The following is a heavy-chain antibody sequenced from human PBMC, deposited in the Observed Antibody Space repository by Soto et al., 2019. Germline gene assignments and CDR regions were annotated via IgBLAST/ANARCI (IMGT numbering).Heavy chain of an antibody. J-gene: IGHJ5*02. Sequence: QVQLVQSGAEVKKPGASVKVSCTASGYTFTHYAIHWVRHAPGQRLEWMGFINAGSGNTKYSQTFQGRLTFTKDTPASPAHMALISPRSEDTAINYCARGLAADGAWGQGKLLTVSS. CDR1: GYTFTHYA. CDR2: INAGSGNT. CDR3: ARGLAADGA. V-gene: IGHV1-3*01. D-gene: IGHD6-13*01.